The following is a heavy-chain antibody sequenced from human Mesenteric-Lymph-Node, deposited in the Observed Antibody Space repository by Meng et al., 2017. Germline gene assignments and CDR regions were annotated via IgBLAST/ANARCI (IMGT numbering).Heavy chain of an antibody. CDR1: GFTFSSYA. J-gene: IGHJ4*02. CDR3: AKDPSITMVRGAYR. Sequence: EVLVVGSGGGLVQPGGSLRLSWSASGFTFSSYAMSWVRQAPGKGLEWVSAISGSGGSTYYADSVKGRFTISRDNSKNTLYLQMNSLRAEDTAVYYCAKDPSITMVRGAYRWGQGTLVTVSS. V-gene: IGHV3-23*04. CDR2: ISGSGGST. D-gene: IGHD3-10*01.